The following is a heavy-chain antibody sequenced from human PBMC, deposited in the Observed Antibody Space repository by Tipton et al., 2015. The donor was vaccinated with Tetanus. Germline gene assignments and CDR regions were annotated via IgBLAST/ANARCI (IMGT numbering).Heavy chain of an antibody. D-gene: IGHD5-18*01. CDR1: GFTFDDHA. CDR3: ERARGFNYGTNAFDL. CDR2: ISWNSGTI. Sequence: SLRLSCAASGFTFDDHAIHWVRQGPGKGLEWVSGISWNSGTIGYADSVKGRFTISRENAKNSLYLQMNSLRAEDTALYYCERARGFNYGTNAFDLWGQGTMVTVSS. J-gene: IGHJ3*01. V-gene: IGHV3-9*01.